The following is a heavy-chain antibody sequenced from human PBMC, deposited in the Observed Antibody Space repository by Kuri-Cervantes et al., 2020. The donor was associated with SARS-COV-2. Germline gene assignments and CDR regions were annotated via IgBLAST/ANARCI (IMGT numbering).Heavy chain of an antibody. CDR2: IRSKAYGGTT. V-gene: IGHV3-49*04. J-gene: IGHJ3*02. CDR3: TRVSCSSTSCYYAFDI. CDR1: GFTFGDYA. D-gene: IGHD2-2*01. Sequence: GGSLRLSCTASGFTFGDYAMSWVRQAPGKGLEWVGFIRSKAYGGTTEYAASVKGRFTISRDDSKSIAYLQMNSLKTEDTAVYYCTRVSCSSTSCYYAFDIWGQGTMVTVSS.